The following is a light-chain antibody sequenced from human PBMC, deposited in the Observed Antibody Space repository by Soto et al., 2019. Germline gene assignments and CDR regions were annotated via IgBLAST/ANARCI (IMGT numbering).Light chain of an antibody. V-gene: IGKV3-11*01. CDR3: QQRSNWPPIT. CDR1: QSVTNRY. CDR2: DAS. Sequence: EIVLTQSPATLSLSPGERATLSCRASQSVTNRYFAWYQQRPGQAPRLLIYDASNRATGIPARFSGSGSGTDFTLTISSLEPEDFAVYYCQQRSNWPPITFGQGTRLEIK. J-gene: IGKJ5*01.